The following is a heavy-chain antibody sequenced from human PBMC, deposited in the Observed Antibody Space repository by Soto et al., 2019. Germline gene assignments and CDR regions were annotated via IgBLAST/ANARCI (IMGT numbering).Heavy chain of an antibody. CDR1: GYSFTSYA. Sequence: ASVKVSCKASGYSFTSYAMHWVRQAPGQRLEWMGWINAGNGNTKYSQKFQGRVTITRDTSASTAYMELNSVTAADTAVYYCARHLTVGAATTKFYYGMDVWGQGTTVTVSS. CDR3: ARHLTVGAATTKFYYGMDV. V-gene: IGHV1-3*01. J-gene: IGHJ6*02. D-gene: IGHD2-15*01. CDR2: INAGNGNT.